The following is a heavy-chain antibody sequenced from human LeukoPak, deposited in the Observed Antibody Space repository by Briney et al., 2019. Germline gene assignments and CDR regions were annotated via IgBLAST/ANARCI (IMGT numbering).Heavy chain of an antibody. D-gene: IGHD6-13*01. V-gene: IGHV5-51*01. Sequence: GESLKISCKASGYSFTSYWIGWVRQMPGKGLEWMGVIYPGDSDTRYSPSFQGQVTISVDKSNSTAYLQWSSLKASDTAMYYCATTGPEYSSSWYLHFWGQGTLVTVSS. CDR3: ATTGPEYSSSWYLHF. CDR2: IYPGDSDT. CDR1: GYSFTSYW. J-gene: IGHJ4*02.